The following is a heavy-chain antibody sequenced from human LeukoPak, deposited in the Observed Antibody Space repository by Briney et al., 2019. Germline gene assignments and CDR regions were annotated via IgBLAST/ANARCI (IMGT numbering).Heavy chain of an antibody. CDR3: ARASTSGWDGFDH. J-gene: IGHJ4*02. D-gene: IGHD6-19*01. V-gene: IGHV3-53*01. CDR2: VHSGGNT. Sequence: GGSLRLSCATSGFTVSGNYMSWARQAPGKGLEWVSVVHSGGNTYYADSVKGRFAISRDNSKNTLYLQMNSLRAEDTAVYFCARASTSGWDGFDHWGQGTLVTVSS. CDR1: GFTVSGNY.